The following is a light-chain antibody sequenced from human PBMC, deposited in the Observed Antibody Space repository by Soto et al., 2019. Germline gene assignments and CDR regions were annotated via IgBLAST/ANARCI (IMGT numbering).Light chain of an antibody. V-gene: IGLV2-14*01. CDR2: EVR. J-gene: IGLJ1*01. CDR1: ISDIGGYDY. Sequence: QSVLTQPSSVSGSPGQSITISFTGTISDIGGYDYVSWYQQRPGKAPKLMIYEVRYRPSGVSNRFSGSKSGNTASLTISGLQAEDEAVYYCCSYTRTSNHYFFGSGTKVTVL. CDR3: CSYTRTSNHYF.